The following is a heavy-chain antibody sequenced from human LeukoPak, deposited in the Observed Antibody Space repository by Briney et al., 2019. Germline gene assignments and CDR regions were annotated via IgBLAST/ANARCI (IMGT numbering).Heavy chain of an antibody. CDR3: ARVTRCSSTSCYTDFDY. D-gene: IGHD2-2*02. CDR2: IYYSGST. V-gene: IGHV4-30-4*08. Sequence: SETLSLTCTVSGGSISSGDYYWSWIRQPPGKGLEWIGYIYYSGSTYYNPSLKSRVTISVDTSKNQFSLKLSSVTAADTAVYYCARVTRCSSTSCYTDFDYWGQGTLVTVSS. CDR1: GGSISSGDYY. J-gene: IGHJ4*02.